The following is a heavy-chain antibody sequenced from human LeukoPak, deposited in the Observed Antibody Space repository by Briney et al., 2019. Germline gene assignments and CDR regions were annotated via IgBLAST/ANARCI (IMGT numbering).Heavy chain of an antibody. D-gene: IGHD1-1*01. CDR3: ARVSAAAGTYPSDS. J-gene: IGHJ4*02. CDR1: GYTFTAHC. Sequence: ASVKVSCKTSGYTFTAHCIHWVRQAPGQGLEWMGWINPNNGDTNYAQKFQGGVTMTRDTSTSTAYMELSSLRSDDTAVYYCARVSAAAGTYPSDSWGQGTLVTVSS. V-gene: IGHV1-2*02. CDR2: INPNNGDT.